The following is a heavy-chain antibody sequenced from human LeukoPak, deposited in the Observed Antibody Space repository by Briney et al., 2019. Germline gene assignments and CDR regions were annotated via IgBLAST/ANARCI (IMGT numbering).Heavy chain of an antibody. Sequence: GASVKVSCKASGYTFTSYGISWVRQAPGQGLEWMGWISAYNGNTNYAQKLQGRVTMTTDTSTSTAYMELSGLTSADTAVYFCARVTSPARRGRTLVAAAATPFDYWGQGTLVTVSS. J-gene: IGHJ4*02. D-gene: IGHD2-15*01. CDR3: ARVTSPARRGRTLVAAAATPFDY. V-gene: IGHV1-18*01. CDR1: GYTFTSYG. CDR2: ISAYNGNT.